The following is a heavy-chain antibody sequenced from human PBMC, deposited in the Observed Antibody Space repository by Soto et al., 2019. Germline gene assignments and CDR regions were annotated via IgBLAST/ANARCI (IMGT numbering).Heavy chain of an antibody. CDR1: GFTFRANS. CDR2: IDDDGSST. D-gene: IGHD2-21*02. Sequence: EVQLVESGGGLVQPGGSLRLSCAASGFTFRANSMHWVRQAPGKVLVWVSRIDDDGSSTNYADSVKGRFTISRDNAKNTLYLQMHSLRVEDTALYSCARESGGSIDCDLESFYFHFRDVWGQGTTVTVSS. CDR3: ARESGGSIDCDLESFYFHFRDV. V-gene: IGHV3-74*01. J-gene: IGHJ6*03.